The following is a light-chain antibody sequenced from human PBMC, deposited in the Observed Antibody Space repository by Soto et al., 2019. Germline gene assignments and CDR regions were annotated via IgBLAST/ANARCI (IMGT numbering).Light chain of an antibody. Sequence: QSALTQPPSASGSPGQSVTISCTGTSSDVGYYNYVSWYQQHPGKAPKLMIYEVSKRPSGVPDRFSGSKSGNTASLTVSGLQAEDEADYYCSSYAGSNIFYVFGTGTKLPVL. CDR3: SSYAGSNIFYV. V-gene: IGLV2-8*01. CDR1: SSDVGYYNY. J-gene: IGLJ1*01. CDR2: EVS.